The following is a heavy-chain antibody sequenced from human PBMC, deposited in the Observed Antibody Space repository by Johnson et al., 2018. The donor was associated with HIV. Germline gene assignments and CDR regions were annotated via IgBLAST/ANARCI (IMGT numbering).Heavy chain of an antibody. Sequence: QVQLVESGGGLVKPGGSLRLSCAASGFTFSDYYMSWIRQAPGKGLEWVSYISSSGSTIYYADSVKGRFTISRDNAKNSLYLQMNSLRAEDTAVYYLARASCEDSSTSCYLWPAAFDAFDIWGQGTMVTVSS. CDR3: ARASCEDSSTSCYLWPAAFDAFDI. V-gene: IGHV3-11*04. J-gene: IGHJ3*02. CDR2: ISSSGSTI. D-gene: IGHD2-2*01. CDR1: GFTFSDYY.